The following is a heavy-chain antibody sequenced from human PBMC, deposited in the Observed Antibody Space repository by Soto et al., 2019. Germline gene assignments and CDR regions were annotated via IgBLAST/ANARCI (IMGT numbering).Heavy chain of an antibody. D-gene: IGHD3-3*01. CDR2: IYSGGST. CDR3: ARGGITIFGVGLDY. V-gene: IGHV3-53*04. CDR1: GFTVSSNY. Sequence: EVQLVESGGGLVQPGGSLRPSCAASGFTVSSNYMSWVRQAPGKGLEWVSVIYSGGSTYYADSVKGRFTISRHNSKNTLYLQMNSLRAEDTAVYYCARGGITIFGVGLDYWGQGTLVTVSS. J-gene: IGHJ4*02.